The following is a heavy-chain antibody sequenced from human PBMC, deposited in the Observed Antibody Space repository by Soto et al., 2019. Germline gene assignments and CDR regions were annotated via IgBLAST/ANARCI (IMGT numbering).Heavy chain of an antibody. J-gene: IGHJ5*02. V-gene: IGHV3-33*01. CDR1: GFTFSSYG. D-gene: IGHD1-1*01. Sequence: QVQLVESGGGVVQPGRSLRLSCAASGFTFSSYGMHWVRQAPGKGLEWVAVIWYDGSNKYYADSVKGRFTISRDNSKNTLYLQMNSLGAEDTAVYYCASWRLQGFDPWGQGALVTVSS. CDR2: IWYDGSNK. CDR3: ASWRLQGFDP.